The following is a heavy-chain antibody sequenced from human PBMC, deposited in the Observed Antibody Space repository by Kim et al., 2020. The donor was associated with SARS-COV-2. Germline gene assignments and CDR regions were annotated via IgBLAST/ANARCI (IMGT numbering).Heavy chain of an antibody. CDR2: ISYDGNNK. V-gene: IGHV3-30*18. J-gene: IGHJ4*02. CDR3: VKESQPYGSGTYSRYFDC. CDR1: GFTFNDFY. D-gene: IGHD3-10*01. Sequence: GGSLRLSCAGSGFTFNDFYMHWIRQAPGKGLEWVSDISYDGNNKYNADSVKGRFSISSDNPKNTLYLQMNSLRPEDTAVYFCVKESQPYGSGTYSRYFDCGGKGTPLTVSA.